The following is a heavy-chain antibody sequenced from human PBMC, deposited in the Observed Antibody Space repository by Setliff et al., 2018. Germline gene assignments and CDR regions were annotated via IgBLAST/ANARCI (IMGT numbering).Heavy chain of an antibody. CDR3: GRAIYCSSGSCSFDY. D-gene: IGHD2-15*01. CDR2: IYYSGST. J-gene: IGHJ4*02. Sequence: PSETLSLTCIVSGGSISSSSYYWGWIRQPPGKGLEWIGNIYYSGSTYYNPSLKSRVTISVDTSKNQFSLKLSSVTAADTAVYYCGRAIYCSSGSCSFDYWGQGTLVTVSS. CDR1: GGSISSSSYY. V-gene: IGHV4-39*07.